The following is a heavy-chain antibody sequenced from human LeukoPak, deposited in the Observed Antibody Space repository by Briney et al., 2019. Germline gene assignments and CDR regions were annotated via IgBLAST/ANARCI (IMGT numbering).Heavy chain of an antibody. D-gene: IGHD3-22*01. CDR1: GGSISSYY. J-gene: IGHJ4*02. V-gene: IGHV4-59*08. CDR3: ARSSGYYYVSTFDY. CDR2: IYYSGST. Sequence: SETLSLTCTVSGGSISSYYWSWIRQPPGKGLEWIGYIYYSGSTNYNPSLKSRVTISVDTSKNQFSLKLSSVTAADTAVYYCARSSGYYYVSTFDYWGREPWSPSPQ.